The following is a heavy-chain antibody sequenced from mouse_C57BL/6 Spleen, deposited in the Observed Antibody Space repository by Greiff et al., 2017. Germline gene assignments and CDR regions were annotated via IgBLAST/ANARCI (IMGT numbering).Heavy chain of an antibody. CDR2: INPSSGYT. J-gene: IGHJ1*03. V-gene: IGHV1-7*01. CDR3: ARRDIYYYGSSAYWYFDV. D-gene: IGHD1-1*01. Sequence: VQLQQSGAELAKPGASVKLSCKASGYTFTSYWMHWVKQRPGQGLEWIGYINPSSGYTKYNQKFKDKATLTADKSSSTAYMQLSSLTYEDSAVYYCARRDIYYYGSSAYWYFDVWGTGTTVTVSS. CDR1: GYTFTSYW.